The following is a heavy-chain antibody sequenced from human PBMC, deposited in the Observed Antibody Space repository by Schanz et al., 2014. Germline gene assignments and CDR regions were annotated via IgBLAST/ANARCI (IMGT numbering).Heavy chain of an antibody. J-gene: IGHJ6*02. CDR3: ARAPPPYSSSPYYWYYGMDV. V-gene: IGHV3-48*02. CDR1: GFTFNSYS. D-gene: IGHD6-6*01. Sequence: EVHLVESGGGLGQRGGSLIVSCEGSGFTFNSYSMNWVRQAPGKGLEWISYISSTSSSKDYADSVKGRFSISRDNAKNSLYLQMTSRRDEDAAVYYCARAPPPYSSSPYYWYYGMDVWGQGTTVTVSS. CDR2: ISSTSSSK.